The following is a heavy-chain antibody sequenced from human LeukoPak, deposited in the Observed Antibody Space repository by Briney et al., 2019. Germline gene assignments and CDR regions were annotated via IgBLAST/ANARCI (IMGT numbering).Heavy chain of an antibody. CDR2: INSDGSTT. CDR3: AVSNWMDP. V-gene: IGHV3-74*01. Sequence: GGSLRLSCAAPGFTLNGYWMHWVRQAPGKGLVWVSRINSDGSTTSYADSVKGRFTISRDNAKNTLHLQMDSLTVEDTAVYYCAVSNWMDPWGQGTLVTVSS. J-gene: IGHJ5*02. CDR1: GFTLNGYW.